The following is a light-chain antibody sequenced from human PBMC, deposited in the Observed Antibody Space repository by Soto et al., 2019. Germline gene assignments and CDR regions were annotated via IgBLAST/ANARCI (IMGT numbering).Light chain of an antibody. CDR1: SSDVGGYDH. CDR2: EVT. J-gene: IGLJ3*02. CDR3: GSYAGSGNGV. Sequence: QSVLTQPPSASGSPGQSVTISCTGTSSDVGGYDHVSWYQQSPGKAPKLMINEVTKRPSGVPDRFSGSKSGNTASLTVSGLQAEDEADYYCGSYAGSGNGVFGGGTKLTVL. V-gene: IGLV2-8*01.